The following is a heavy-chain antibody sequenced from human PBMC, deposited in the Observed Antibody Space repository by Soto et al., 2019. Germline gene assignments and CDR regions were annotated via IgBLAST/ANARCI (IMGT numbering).Heavy chain of an antibody. D-gene: IGHD2-8*01. Sequence: GGSLRLSCAASGFTFSDYYMDWIRQAPGKGLEWVGRVRKKASSHTTEYAASVKGRFTISRDDSENSLYLQMNNLKTEHTAVYYCSTYMLTTSVRVSDYWGQGT. CDR2: VRKKASSHTT. CDR3: STYMLTTSVRVSDY. V-gene: IGHV3-72*01. J-gene: IGHJ4*02. CDR1: GFTFSDYY.